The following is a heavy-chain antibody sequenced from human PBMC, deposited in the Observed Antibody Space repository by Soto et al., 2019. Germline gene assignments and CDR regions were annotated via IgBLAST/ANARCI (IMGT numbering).Heavy chain of an antibody. CDR2: ISAYNGNT. CDR3: ASSIAAAVDFDK. D-gene: IGHD6-13*01. J-gene: IGHJ4*02. Sequence: QVQLVQSGAEVKKPGASVKVSCKASGYTFTSYGIIWVRQAPGQGLEWMGWISAYNGNTNYAQKLQGRVTMTTDTTTKTAYMELRSLRSDDTAVYYCASSIAAAVDFDKWGQGTLVTVSS. CDR1: GYTFTSYG. V-gene: IGHV1-18*01.